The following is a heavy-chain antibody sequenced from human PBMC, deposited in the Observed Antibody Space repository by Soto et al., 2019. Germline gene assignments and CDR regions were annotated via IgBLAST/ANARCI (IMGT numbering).Heavy chain of an antibody. V-gene: IGHV1-69*04. Sequence: SVKVSCKASGGTFSSYTISWVRQAPGQGLEWMGRIIPILGIANYAQKFQGRVTITADKSTSTAYMELSSLSSEDTSVYYCARENCSSTSCYDSLNYYYYYMDVWGKGTTVTVSS. CDR1: GGTFSSYT. CDR2: IIPILGIA. J-gene: IGHJ6*03. D-gene: IGHD2-2*01. CDR3: ARENCSSTSCYDSLNYYYYYMDV.